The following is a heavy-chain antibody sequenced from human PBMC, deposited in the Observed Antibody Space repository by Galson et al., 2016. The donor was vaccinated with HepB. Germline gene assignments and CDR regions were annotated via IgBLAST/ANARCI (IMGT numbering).Heavy chain of an antibody. V-gene: IGHV4-39*01. J-gene: IGHJ3*02. CDR1: GGSISTNNYC. D-gene: IGHD2-21*01. CDR2: ICHSGNT. CDR3: ARHVVPEDAFNI. Sequence: TLSLTCTVSGGSISTNNYCWDWVRQPPGQGLEWIGSICHSGNTYYNPSLKSRVAMSVDTSNNQFSLKLRSVTAADTAVYYCARHVVPEDAFNIWGQGTKVTVSS.